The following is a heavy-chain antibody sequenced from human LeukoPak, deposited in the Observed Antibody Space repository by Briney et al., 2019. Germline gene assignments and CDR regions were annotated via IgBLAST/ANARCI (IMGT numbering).Heavy chain of an antibody. CDR1: GGSIRSGSYY. D-gene: IGHD1-1*01. V-gene: IGHV4-61*01. J-gene: IGHJ3*02. CDR2: IYYSGSA. CDR3: ARATKRQLLGAFDI. Sequence: PSQTLSLTCTVSGGSIRSGSYYWSWIGQPPGKGLEWIGYIYYSGSANYNPSLKSRVTISVDTSKNQFSLKLSSVTAADTAVYYCARATKRQLLGAFDIWGQGTMVTVSS.